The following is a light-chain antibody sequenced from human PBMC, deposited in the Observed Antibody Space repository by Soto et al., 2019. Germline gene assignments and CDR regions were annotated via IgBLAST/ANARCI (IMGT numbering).Light chain of an antibody. V-gene: IGKV1-5*03. CDR2: KAS. CDR3: QXYNSYPWT. J-gene: IGKJ1*01. CDR1: QSVSSW. Sequence: DIPMTQSPSTLSASVGDRVTITCRASQSVSSWLAWYQQKPGKAPNLLIYKASSLESGVPSRFSGSGSGTEFTLTISSLQPXXXATXYXQXYNSYPWTFGQGTKVEIK.